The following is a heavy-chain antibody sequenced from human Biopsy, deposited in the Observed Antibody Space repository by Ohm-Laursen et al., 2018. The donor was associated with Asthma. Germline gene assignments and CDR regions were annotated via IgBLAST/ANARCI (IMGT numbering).Heavy chain of an antibody. D-gene: IGHD6-19*01. CDR1: GGSFSNFA. CDR3: ARCQVGYSSGWSLLLKKIYYSGMDV. V-gene: IGHV1-69*01. J-gene: IGHJ6*02. CDR2: IMTVFGTT. Sequence: SSVKVSCKASGGSFSNFAFSWVRQAPGQGLEWLGGIMTVFGTTNYAQKFQGRVTITADESTSTAYMEVTSLRSGDTAIYYCARCQVGYSSGWSLLLKKIYYSGMDVWGQGTAVTVSS.